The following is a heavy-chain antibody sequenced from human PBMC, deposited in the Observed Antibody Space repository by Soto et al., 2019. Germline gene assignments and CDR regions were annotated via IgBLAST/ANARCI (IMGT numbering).Heavy chain of an antibody. V-gene: IGHV4-34*01. CDR3: ARGKAAAGNDY. CDR1: GGSFSGYY. Sequence: SETLSLTCAVYGGSFSGYYWSWIRQPPGKGLEWIGEINHSGSTNYNPSLKSRVTISVDTSKNQFSLKLSSVTAADTAVYYCARGKAAAGNDYWGQGTLVTVPS. CDR2: INHSGST. D-gene: IGHD6-13*01. J-gene: IGHJ4*02.